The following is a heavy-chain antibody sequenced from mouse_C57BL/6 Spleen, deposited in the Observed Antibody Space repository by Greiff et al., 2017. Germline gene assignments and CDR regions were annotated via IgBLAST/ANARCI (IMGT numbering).Heavy chain of an antibody. J-gene: IGHJ2*01. D-gene: IGHD2-4*01. CDR1: GYTFTSYW. Sequence: QVQLQQPGAELVRPGSSVKLSCKASGYTFTSYWMHWVKQRPIQGLEWIGNIDPSDSETHYNQKFKDKATLTVDKTSSTAYMQLSSLTSADSAVYYCALYDYGYFDYWGQGTTLTVSS. V-gene: IGHV1-52*01. CDR3: ALYDYGYFDY. CDR2: IDPSDSET.